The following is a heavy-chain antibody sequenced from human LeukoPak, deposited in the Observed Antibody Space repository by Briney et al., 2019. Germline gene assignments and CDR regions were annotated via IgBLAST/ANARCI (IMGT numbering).Heavy chain of an antibody. J-gene: IGHJ6*02. Sequence: ASVTVSFKASGHTSTTYAIHWVRQAPGQGLEGMGWINAGNGNIKYSQKLQGRVTITGDTSASTAYMELNSLRSEDTAVYYCARGYCSSTSCYMDVWGQGTTVT. CDR2: INAGNGNI. D-gene: IGHD2-2*01. CDR1: GHTSTTYA. V-gene: IGHV1-3*01. CDR3: ARGYCSSTSCYMDV.